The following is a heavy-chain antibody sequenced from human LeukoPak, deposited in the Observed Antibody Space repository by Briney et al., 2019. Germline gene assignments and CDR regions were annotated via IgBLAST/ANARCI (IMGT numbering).Heavy chain of an antibody. Sequence: SETLSLTCTVSGGSISSYYWGWIRQPPGKGLEWIGSIYYSGSTYYNPSLKSRVTISVDTSKNPFSMKLSSVTAADTAVYYCASGDRVPRMRQGRLGYWGQGTLVTASS. CDR2: IYYSGST. CDR1: GGSISSYY. J-gene: IGHJ4*02. D-gene: IGHD2-21*01. V-gene: IGHV4-39*07. CDR3: ASGDRVPRMRQGRLGY.